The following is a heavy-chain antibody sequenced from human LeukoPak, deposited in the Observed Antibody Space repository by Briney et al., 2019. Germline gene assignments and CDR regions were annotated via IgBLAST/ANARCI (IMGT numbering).Heavy chain of an antibody. D-gene: IGHD2-2*02. CDR3: ARRRAYCSSTSCYILDY. Sequence: GGSLRLSCAASGFTFSSYIMNWVRQAPGKGLEWVSSISSSSSYIYYADSVKGRFTISRDNAKNSLYLQMNSLRAEDTAVYYCARRRAYCSSTSCYILDYWGQGTLVTVSS. J-gene: IGHJ4*02. V-gene: IGHV3-21*01. CDR1: GFTFSSYI. CDR2: ISSSSSYI.